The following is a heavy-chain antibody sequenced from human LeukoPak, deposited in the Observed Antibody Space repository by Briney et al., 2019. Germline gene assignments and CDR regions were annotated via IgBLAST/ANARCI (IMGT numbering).Heavy chain of an antibody. CDR1: GFSFSNYN. CDR2: ISSSSSYI. V-gene: IGHV3-21*01. Sequence: GGSLRLSCAASGFSFSNYNMNWVRQAPGKGLEWVSSISSSSSYIYYADSVKGRFTISRDNAKNSLYLQMNSLRAEDTAVYYCARSDGSGSNSAFDIWGQGTMVTVSS. CDR3: ARSDGSGSNSAFDI. D-gene: IGHD3-10*01. J-gene: IGHJ3*02.